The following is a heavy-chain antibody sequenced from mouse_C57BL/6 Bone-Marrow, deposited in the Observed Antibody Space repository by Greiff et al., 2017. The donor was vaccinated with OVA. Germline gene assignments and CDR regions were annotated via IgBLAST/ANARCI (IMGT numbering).Heavy chain of an antibody. V-gene: IGHV1-69*01. CDR3: ARETTVVASYWYFDV. Sequence: QVQLQQPGAELVMPGASVKLSCKASGYTFTSYWMHWVKQRPGQGLEWIGEIDPSDSYTNYNQKFKGKSTLTVDKSSSTAYMQLSSLTSEDSAVYYCARETTVVASYWYFDVLGTGTTVTVSS. CDR1: GYTFTSYW. J-gene: IGHJ1*03. CDR2: IDPSDSYT. D-gene: IGHD1-1*01.